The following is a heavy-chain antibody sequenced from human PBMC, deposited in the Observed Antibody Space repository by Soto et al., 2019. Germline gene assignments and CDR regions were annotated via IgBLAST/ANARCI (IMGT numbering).Heavy chain of an antibody. CDR1: GYTFTSYA. V-gene: IGHV1-3*01. J-gene: IGHJ4*02. CDR2: INAGNGNT. Sequence: QVQLVQSGAEVKKPGASVKVSCKASGYTFTSYAMHCVRQAPGHRLEWMGWINAGNGNTKYSQKFQGRVTLTRDTSASTAYMELSSLRSEDTAVYYCVFLGYCSSTSCPFDYWGQGTLVTVSS. CDR3: VFLGYCSSTSCPFDY. D-gene: IGHD2-2*01.